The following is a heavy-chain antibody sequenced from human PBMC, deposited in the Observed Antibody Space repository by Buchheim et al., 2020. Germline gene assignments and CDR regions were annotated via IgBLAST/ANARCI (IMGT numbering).Heavy chain of an antibody. J-gene: IGHJ6*02. CDR3: ARHRMLRLDYYYYGMDV. CDR2: IDPSDSYT. V-gene: IGHV5-10-1*01. Sequence: EVQLVQSGAEVKKPGESLRISCKGSGYSFTSYWISWVRQMPGKGLEWMGRIDPSDSYTNYSPSFQGHVTISADKSISTAYPQWSSLKASDTAMYYCARHRMLRLDYYYYGMDVWGQGIT. CDR1: GYSFTSYW. D-gene: IGHD1-14*01.